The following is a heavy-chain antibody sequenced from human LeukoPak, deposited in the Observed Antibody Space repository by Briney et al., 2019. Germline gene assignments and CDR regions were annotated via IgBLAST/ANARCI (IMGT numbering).Heavy chain of an antibody. CDR2: INPSGGST. J-gene: IGHJ4*02. CDR3: ARDYDGGEGFDY. D-gene: IGHD4-23*01. Sequence: GSSVKVSCKASGGTFSSYAISWVRQAPGQGLEWMGIINPSGGSTSYAQKFQGRVTMTRDMSTSTVYMELSSLRSEDTAVYYCARDYDGGEGFDYWGQGTLVTVSS. CDR1: GGTFSSYA. V-gene: IGHV1-46*01.